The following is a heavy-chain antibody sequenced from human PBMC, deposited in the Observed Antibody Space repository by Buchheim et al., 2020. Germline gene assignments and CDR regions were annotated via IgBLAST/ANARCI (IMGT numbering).Heavy chain of an antibody. V-gene: IGHV4-4*02. D-gene: IGHD2-15*01. CDR1: GGSISSSNW. Sequence: QVQLQESGPGLVKPSGTLSLTCAVSGGSISSSNWWSWVRQPPGKGLEWIGEIYHSGSTNYNPSLKSRVTISVDKSKNQFSPKLSSVTAADTAVYYCARVLSYCSGGSCYSYYYYGMDVWGQGTT. CDR2: IYHSGST. CDR3: ARVLSYCSGGSCYSYYYYGMDV. J-gene: IGHJ6*02.